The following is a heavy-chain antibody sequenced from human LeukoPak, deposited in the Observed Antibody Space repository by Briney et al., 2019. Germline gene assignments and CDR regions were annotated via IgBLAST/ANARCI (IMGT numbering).Heavy chain of an antibody. D-gene: IGHD2-21*02. CDR1: GGTFSSYA. J-gene: IGHJ4*02. CDR3: ARAYCGGDCYPFFDY. V-gene: IGHV1-69*05. Sequence: SVKVSCKASGGTFSSYAISWVRQAPGQGLEWMGRIIPIFGTANYAQKFQGRVTITTDESTSTAYMELSSLRSEDTAVYHCARAYCGGDCYPFFDYWGQGTLVTVSS. CDR2: IIPIFGTA.